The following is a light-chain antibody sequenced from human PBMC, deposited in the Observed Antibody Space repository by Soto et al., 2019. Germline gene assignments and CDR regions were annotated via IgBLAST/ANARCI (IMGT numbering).Light chain of an antibody. CDR2: TAS. CDR3: QKYDTAPST. CDR1: QGIKNH. Sequence: DIEMTQSPSSLSASVGERVTITCRASQGIKNHLAWYQQKPGKVPELLIYTASTLHSGVPSRFSGRGSGTEFTLTISSLQPEDVATYYCQKYDTAPSTFGPGTKV. J-gene: IGKJ3*01. V-gene: IGKV1-27*01.